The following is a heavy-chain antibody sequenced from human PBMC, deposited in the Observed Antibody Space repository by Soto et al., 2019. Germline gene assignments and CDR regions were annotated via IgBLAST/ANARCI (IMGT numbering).Heavy chain of an antibody. V-gene: IGHV4-39*01. CDR2: IYYSGST. CDR1: GGSISSSSYY. Sequence: SETLSLTCTVSGGSISSSSYYWGWIRQPPGKGLEWIGSIYYSGSTYYNPSLKIRVTISVDTSKNQFSLKLSSVTAADTAVYYCARRKITFGGVDYWGQGTLVTVSS. J-gene: IGHJ4*02. D-gene: IGHD3-16*01. CDR3: ARRKITFGGVDY.